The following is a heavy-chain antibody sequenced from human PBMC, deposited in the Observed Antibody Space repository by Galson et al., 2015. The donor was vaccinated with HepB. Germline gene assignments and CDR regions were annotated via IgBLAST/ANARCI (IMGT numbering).Heavy chain of an antibody. Sequence: SLRLSCAASGFTFSTYWMTWVRQAPGKGLEWVANIKQDGSEKNYVDSVKGRFTISRDNAKNSLFLQMNSLRAEDTAVYYCVRVGSSWLSYPDSWGQGTLVTVSS. D-gene: IGHD6-13*01. J-gene: IGHJ4*02. V-gene: IGHV3-7*03. CDR1: GFTFSTYW. CDR3: VRVGSSWLSYPDS. CDR2: IKQDGSEK.